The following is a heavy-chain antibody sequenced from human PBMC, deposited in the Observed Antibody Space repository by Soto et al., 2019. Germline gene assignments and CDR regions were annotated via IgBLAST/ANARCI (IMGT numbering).Heavy chain of an antibody. D-gene: IGHD1-26*01. V-gene: IGHV5-51*01. Sequence: GESLKISCKGCGYTFTNYWIGRVRQMPGEGLEWMGIIYPGDSATKYNPSFQGQVTISADKSITTTYLQWSSLKASDTAIYYCAATSFYYGMDVWGQGTTGTASS. J-gene: IGHJ6*02. CDR2: IYPGDSAT. CDR1: GYTFTNYW. CDR3: AATSFYYGMDV.